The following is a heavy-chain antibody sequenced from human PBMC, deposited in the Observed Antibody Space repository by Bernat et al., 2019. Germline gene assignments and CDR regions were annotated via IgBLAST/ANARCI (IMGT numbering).Heavy chain of an antibody. CDR1: GGTFSSYA. CDR3: ARAPDCTGGSCHQGY. CDR2: IIPNFGTA. J-gene: IGHJ4*02. Sequence: QMQLVQSGAEVKKPGSSVKVSCKASGGTFSSYAISWVRQAPGQGLEWMGGIIPNFGTANYAQKFQGRVTITADKSTTTSYMELTSLKSEDTAVDYCARAPDCTGGSCHQGYWGQGTLVTVSS. V-gene: IGHV1-69*06. D-gene: IGHD2-15*01.